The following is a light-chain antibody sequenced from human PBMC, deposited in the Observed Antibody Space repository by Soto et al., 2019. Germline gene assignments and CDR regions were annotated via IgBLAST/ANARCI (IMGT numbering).Light chain of an antibody. Sequence: IQVTQSPSSLSASVGDRVSITCRASQSIGDHLNWYQQKPGKAPNLLIYGASSLQSGVPSRFSGSGSGTDFTLTITSLQPEDLATYYCQQFHTTPTFGQGTKLEIK. CDR1: QSIGDH. CDR2: GAS. CDR3: QQFHTTPT. V-gene: IGKV1-39*01. J-gene: IGKJ2*01.